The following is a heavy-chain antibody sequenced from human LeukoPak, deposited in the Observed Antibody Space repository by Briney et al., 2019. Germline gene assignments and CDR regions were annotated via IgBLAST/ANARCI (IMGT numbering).Heavy chain of an antibody. J-gene: IGHJ4*02. D-gene: IGHD3-16*02. CDR2: IYTSGST. V-gene: IGHV4-4*07. CDR3: ARTHYDYVWGSYRPSQSFDY. CDR1: GGSISSYY. Sequence: SETLSLTCTVSGGSISSYYWSWIRQPAGKGLEWIGRIYTSGSTNYNPSLKSRVTMSVDTSKNQFSLKLSSVTAADTAVYYCARTHYDYVWGSYRPSQSFDYWGQGTLVTVSS.